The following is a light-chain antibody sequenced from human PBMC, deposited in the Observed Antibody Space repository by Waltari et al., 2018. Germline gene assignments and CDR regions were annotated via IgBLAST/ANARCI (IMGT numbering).Light chain of an antibody. CDR2: GKE. Sequence: SSELTQDPDVSVALGQTVKITCQGDSLRTSYAIWYQVKPGKAPVLVLFGKEKRPSGIPDRISGYSSGTTSSLTITGAQAEDEADYYCHSRKGSDNQVVFGGGTKLTVL. CDR1: SLRTSY. CDR3: HSRKGSDNQVV. J-gene: IGLJ3*02. V-gene: IGLV3-19*01.